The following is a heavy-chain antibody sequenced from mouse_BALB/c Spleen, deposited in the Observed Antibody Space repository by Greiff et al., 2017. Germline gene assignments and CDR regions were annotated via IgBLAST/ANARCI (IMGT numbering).Heavy chain of an antibody. D-gene: IGHD2-14*01. CDR1: GYSITSDYA. CDR3: ARSNYYRYDA. J-gene: IGHJ2*01. CDR2: ISYSGST. V-gene: IGHV3-2*02. Sequence: VQLKESGPGLVKPSQSLSLTCTVTGYSITSDYAWNWIRQFPGNKLEWMGYISYSGSTSYNPSLKSRISITRDTSKNQFFLQLNSVTTEDTATYYCARSNYYRYDAWGQGTTLTVSS.